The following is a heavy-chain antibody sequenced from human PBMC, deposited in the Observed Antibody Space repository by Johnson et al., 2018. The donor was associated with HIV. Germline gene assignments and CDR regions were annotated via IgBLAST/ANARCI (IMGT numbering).Heavy chain of an antibody. Sequence: QVQLVESGGGVVQPGRSLRLSCAASGFTFSSYAMHWVRQASGKGLEWVAVISYDGSNKYYSDSVKGRFTISRDNANNSLHLQMNRLRAEDTAVYYCARTSSGSRNALDIWGLGTMVTVSS. J-gene: IGHJ3*02. V-gene: IGHV3-30-3*01. CDR1: GFTFSSYA. D-gene: IGHD3-10*01. CDR3: ARTSSGSRNALDI. CDR2: ISYDGSNK.